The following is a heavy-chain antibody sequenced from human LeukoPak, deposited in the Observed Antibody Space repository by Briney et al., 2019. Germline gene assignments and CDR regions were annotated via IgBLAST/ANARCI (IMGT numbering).Heavy chain of an antibody. J-gene: IGHJ4*02. CDR1: GASASSSSYY. Sequence: SETLSLTCTVSGASASSSSYYWGWIRQPPGKGLEGIGSIYYSGSTYYNPSLKSRVTISVDTSNNQFSLKLNSVTAADTAVYYCARGGRRVRGVRLFAHFDYWGQGTLVTVSS. V-gene: IGHV4-39*01. CDR3: ARGGRRVRGVRLFAHFDY. D-gene: IGHD3-10*01. CDR2: IYYSGST.